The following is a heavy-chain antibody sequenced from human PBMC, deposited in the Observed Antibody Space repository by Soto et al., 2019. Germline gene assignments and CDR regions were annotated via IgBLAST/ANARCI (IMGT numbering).Heavy chain of an antibody. J-gene: IGHJ3*02. D-gene: IGHD6-19*01. V-gene: IGHV3-21*02. CDR1: GFTFSSYS. CDR3: ARVQWLAAHI. Sequence: EVQLVESGGALVQPGGSLRLSCVASGFTFSSYSMNWVRQAPGKGLEWVSSITTTSTSIYYADSVKGRFTISRDNAKNSLFLQMNNLRVDDTAVYYCARVQWLAAHIWCQGTMVTVSS. CDR2: ITTTSTSI.